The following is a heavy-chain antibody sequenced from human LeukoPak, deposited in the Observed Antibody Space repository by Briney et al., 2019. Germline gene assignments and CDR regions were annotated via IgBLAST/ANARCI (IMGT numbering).Heavy chain of an antibody. D-gene: IGHD6-19*01. CDR2: IYPGDSDT. J-gene: IGHJ4*02. V-gene: IGHV5-51*01. Sequence: GESLKISCKGSGYSFTSYWIGWVRQMPGKGLEWMGIIYPGDSDTRYSPSFQGQVTISADKSISTAYLQWSSLKASDTAMYYCARTPSSIAVAGTFDYWGQGTLVTVSS. CDR3: ARTPSSIAVAGTFDY. CDR1: GYSFTSYW.